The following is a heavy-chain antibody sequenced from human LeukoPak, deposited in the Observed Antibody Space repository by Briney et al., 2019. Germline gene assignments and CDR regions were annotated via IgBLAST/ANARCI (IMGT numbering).Heavy chain of an antibody. J-gene: IGHJ6*02. D-gene: IGHD4-17*01. Sequence: SVKVSCKASGGTFSSYAISWVRQAPGQGLEWMGRIIPVLDLPSNAQKFQGRVTFTADKSTSTGYMELSSLRSEDTAVYYCARNDYGDYGLRLGMDVWGQGTTVTVSS. V-gene: IGHV1-69*04. CDR3: ARNDYGDYGLRLGMDV. CDR2: IIPVLDLP. CDR1: GGTFSSYA.